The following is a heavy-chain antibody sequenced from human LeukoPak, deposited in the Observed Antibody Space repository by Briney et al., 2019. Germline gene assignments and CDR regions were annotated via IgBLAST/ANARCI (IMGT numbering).Heavy chain of an antibody. CDR3: ARAGRRVLWFGELPSPDV. CDR1: GGSFSGYY. V-gene: IGHV4-34*01. CDR2: INNSGST. Sequence: SETLSLTCAVYGGSFSGYYWSWVRQPPGKGLEWIGEINNSGSTNYNPSLKSRVTISVDTSKNQFSLKLSSVTAADTAVYYCARAGRRVLWFGELPSPDVWGKGTTVTVSS. D-gene: IGHD3-10*01. J-gene: IGHJ6*04.